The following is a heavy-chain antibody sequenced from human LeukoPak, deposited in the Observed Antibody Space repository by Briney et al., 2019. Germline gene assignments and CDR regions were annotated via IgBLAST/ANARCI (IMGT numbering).Heavy chain of an antibody. J-gene: IGHJ3*02. V-gene: IGHV3-21*01. D-gene: IGHD2-15*01. Sequence: GGSLRLSCAASGFTFSSYSMSWVRQAPGKGLEWVSSISSSSSYIYYADSVKGRFTISRDNAKNSLYLQMNSLRAEDTAVYYCARATCSGGSCSFGDAFGIWGQGTMVTVSS. CDR3: ARATCSGGSCSFGDAFGI. CDR2: ISSSSSYI. CDR1: GFTFSSYS.